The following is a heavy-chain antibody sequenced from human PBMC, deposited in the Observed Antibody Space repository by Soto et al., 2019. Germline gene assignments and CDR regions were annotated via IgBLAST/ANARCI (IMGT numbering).Heavy chain of an antibody. D-gene: IGHD3-10*01. CDR2: ILYDGSNK. J-gene: IGHJ6*02. Sequence: QVQLVESGGGVVQPGRSLRLSCAASGFTFSSYAMHWVRQAPGKGLEWVAVILYDGSNKYYADSVKGRFTISRDNSKNTLYLQMNSLRAEDTAVYYCARDRGRGYYYGMDVWGQGTTVTVSS. CDR3: ARDRGRGYYYGMDV. V-gene: IGHV3-30-3*01. CDR1: GFTFSSYA.